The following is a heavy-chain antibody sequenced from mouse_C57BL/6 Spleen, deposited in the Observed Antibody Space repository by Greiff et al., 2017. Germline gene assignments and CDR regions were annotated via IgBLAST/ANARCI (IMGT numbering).Heavy chain of an antibody. Sequence: VPLQQSGAELVKPGASVKLSCTASGFNIKDYYMHWVKQRTEQGLEWIGRIDPEDGETKYAPKFQGKATITADTSSNTADLQLSSLTSEDTAVYYCARDGLTGTGFDYWGQGTTRTVSS. CDR1: GFNIKDYY. V-gene: IGHV14-2*01. CDR3: ARDGLTGTGFDY. J-gene: IGHJ2*01. CDR2: IDPEDGET. D-gene: IGHD4-1*01.